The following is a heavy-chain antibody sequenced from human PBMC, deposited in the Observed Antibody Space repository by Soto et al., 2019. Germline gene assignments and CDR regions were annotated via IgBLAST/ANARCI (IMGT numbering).Heavy chain of an antibody. CDR3: ARRDSSGGATYYFDY. V-gene: IGHV1-69*01. J-gene: IGHJ4*02. CDR1: GGTFSSYA. D-gene: IGHD3-22*01. Sequence: QVQLVQSGAEVKKPGSSVKVSCKASGGTFSSYAISWVRQAPGQGLEWMGGIIPIYGTANYAQKFQGRVTITADESTSTAYMELSSLRSEDTAVYYCARRDSSGGATYYFDYWGQGTLVTVSS. CDR2: IIPIYGTA.